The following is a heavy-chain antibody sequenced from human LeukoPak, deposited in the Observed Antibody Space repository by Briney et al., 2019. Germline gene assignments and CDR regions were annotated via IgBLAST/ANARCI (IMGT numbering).Heavy chain of an antibody. D-gene: IGHD2-15*01. CDR2: IYYSGST. CDR3: ARLGVGAFDI. Sequence: SETLSLTCTVSGGSISSSSYYWGWIRQPPGKGLEWIGSIYYSGSTYYNPSLKSRITISVDTSKNQFSLKLSSVTAADTAVYYCARLGVGAFDIWGQGTMVTVSS. V-gene: IGHV4-39*01. CDR1: GGSISSSSYY. J-gene: IGHJ3*02.